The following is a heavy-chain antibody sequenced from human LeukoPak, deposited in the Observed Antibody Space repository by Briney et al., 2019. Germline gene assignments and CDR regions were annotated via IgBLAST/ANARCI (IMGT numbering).Heavy chain of an antibody. CDR3: ARRNVYSSSWDYFDY. CDR1: GGSIISYY. Sequence: SETLSLTCTVSGGSIISYYWSWIRQPPGKGLEWIGYIYYSGSTNYNPSLKSRVTISVDTSKNQFSLKLSSVAAADTAVYYCARRNVYSSSWDYFDYWGQGTLVTVSS. V-gene: IGHV4-59*08. J-gene: IGHJ4*02. D-gene: IGHD6-13*01. CDR2: IYYSGST.